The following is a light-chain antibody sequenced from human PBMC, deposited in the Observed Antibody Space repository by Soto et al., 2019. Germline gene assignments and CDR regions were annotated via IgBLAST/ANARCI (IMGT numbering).Light chain of an antibody. J-gene: IGKJ3*01. V-gene: IGKV3-11*01. CDR3: QQRSNWPFT. CDR2: DAS. CDR1: QSVSGY. Sequence: EIVLTQSPATLSLSPGERATLSCRASQSVSGYLAWYQQKPGQAPRLLIYDASNRATDIPARFSGSGPGTDFTLTISSLEPGDFAVYYCQQRSNWPFTFGPGTTVDVK.